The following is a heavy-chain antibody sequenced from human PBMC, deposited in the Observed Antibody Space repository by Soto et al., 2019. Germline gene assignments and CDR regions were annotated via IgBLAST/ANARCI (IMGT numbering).Heavy chain of an antibody. J-gene: IGHJ4*02. CDR2: MSYDGSRQ. CDR3: AKGGWYGRSSRSDC. V-gene: IGHV3-30*18. CDR1: GFTMSGVD. D-gene: IGHD6-6*01. Sequence: QVQLVESGGGVVQPGRSLRLSCAASGFTMSGVDMHWVRQAPGKGLGWVAVMSYDGSRQYYADSVEGRFTISRDNSKTTLYLQMDSLSTEDTAVYYCAKGGWYGRSSRSDCWGQGTLVTVSS.